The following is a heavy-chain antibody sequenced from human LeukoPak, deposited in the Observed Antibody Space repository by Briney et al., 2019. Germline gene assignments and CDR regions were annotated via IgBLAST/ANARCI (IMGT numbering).Heavy chain of an antibody. Sequence: GASVKVSCKASGGTFSSYAISWVRQAPGQGLEWMGTINPNPHEDITTYAQKFQDRVTMTKDPAMSTVYMELSSLTSEDTAVYYCARDRVGAFFDYWGQGTLVTVSS. CDR2: INPNPHEDIT. CDR3: ARDRVGAFFDY. CDR1: GGTFSSYA. V-gene: IGHV1-69*04. J-gene: IGHJ4*02. D-gene: IGHD1-26*01.